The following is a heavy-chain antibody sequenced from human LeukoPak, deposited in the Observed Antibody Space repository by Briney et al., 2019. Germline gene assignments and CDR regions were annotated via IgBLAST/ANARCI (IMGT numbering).Heavy chain of an antibody. Sequence: SETLSLTCTVSGGSISSYYWSWIRQPPGKGLEWIGYIYYSGSTNYNPSLKSRVTISVDTSKNQFSLKLSSVTAADTAAYYCARPQYSGNYFAFDIWGQGTKVTVSS. J-gene: IGHJ3*02. D-gene: IGHD1-26*01. CDR2: IYYSGST. CDR1: GGSISSYY. CDR3: ARPQYSGNYFAFDI. V-gene: IGHV4-59*12.